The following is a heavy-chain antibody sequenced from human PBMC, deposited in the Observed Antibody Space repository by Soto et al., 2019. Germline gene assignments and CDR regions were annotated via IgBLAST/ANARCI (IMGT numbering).Heavy chain of an antibody. CDR1: GYSFRSYW. CDR3: VRPPDNRNPFDH. J-gene: IGHJ4*02. CDR2: IYPRDSDT. V-gene: IGHV5-51*01. D-gene: IGHD1-20*01. Sequence: PGESLKIFWKGSGYSFRSYWIGWVRQMSGKGLEWMGIIYPRDSDTRYGPTFQGQVTSSDDKSVSSVYLQWSSLKAAATAMYYCVRPPDNRNPFDHWGQGTLVTVSS.